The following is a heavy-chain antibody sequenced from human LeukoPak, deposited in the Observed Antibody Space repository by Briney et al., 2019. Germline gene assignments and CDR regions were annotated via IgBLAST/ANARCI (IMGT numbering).Heavy chain of an antibody. CDR1: GFTFSSYG. CDR3: AKDSRPSLYSYGLN. CDR2: IRYDGSNK. Sequence: PGGSLRLSCAASGFTFSSYGMHWVRQAPGKGLEWVAFIRYDGSNKYYADSVKGRFTISRDNSKNTLYLQMNSLRAEDTAVYYCAKDSRPSLYSYGLNWGQGTLVTVSS. V-gene: IGHV3-30*02. J-gene: IGHJ4*02. D-gene: IGHD5-18*01.